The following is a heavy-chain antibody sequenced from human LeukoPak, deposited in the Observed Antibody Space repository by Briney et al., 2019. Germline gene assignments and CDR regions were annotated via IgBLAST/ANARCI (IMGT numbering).Heavy chain of an antibody. D-gene: IGHD5-18*01. CDR3: ARGAPKEIQLWLRLRGVAFDI. CDR1: GGSFSGYY. J-gene: IGHJ3*02. Sequence: SETLSLTCAVYGGSFSGYYWSWIRQPPGKGLEWIGEINHSGSTNYNPSPKSRVTISVDTSKNQFSLKLNSVTAADTAVYYCARGAPKEIQLWLRLRGVAFDIWGQGTMVTASS. CDR2: INHSGST. V-gene: IGHV4-34*01.